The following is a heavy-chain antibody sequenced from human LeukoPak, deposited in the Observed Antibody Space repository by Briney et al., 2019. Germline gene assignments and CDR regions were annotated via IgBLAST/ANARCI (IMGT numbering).Heavy chain of an antibody. D-gene: IGHD2-21*02. J-gene: IGHJ3*02. Sequence: PGRSLRLSCAASGFTFSSYGMHWVRQAPGKGLEWVAVISYDGSNKYYADSVKGRFTISRDNSKNTLYLQMNSLRAEDTAVYYCAKGGDCGGDCYSRRGAFDIWGQGTMVTVSS. CDR3: AKGGDCGGDCYSRRGAFDI. CDR1: GFTFSSYG. V-gene: IGHV3-30*18. CDR2: ISYDGSNK.